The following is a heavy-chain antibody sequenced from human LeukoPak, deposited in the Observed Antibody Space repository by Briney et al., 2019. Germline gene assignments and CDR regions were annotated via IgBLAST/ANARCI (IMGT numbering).Heavy chain of an antibody. CDR3: ARPDYYDSSESWFDP. CDR1: GGSISSSSYY. J-gene: IGHJ5*02. D-gene: IGHD3-22*01. CDR2: IYYSGST. V-gene: IGHV4-39*01. Sequence: SETLSLTCTVSGGSISSSSYYWGWIRQPPGKGLEWIGSIYYSGSTYYNPSLKSRVTISVDTSKNQFSLKLSSVTAADTAVYYCARPDYYDSSESWFDPWGQGTLVTVSS.